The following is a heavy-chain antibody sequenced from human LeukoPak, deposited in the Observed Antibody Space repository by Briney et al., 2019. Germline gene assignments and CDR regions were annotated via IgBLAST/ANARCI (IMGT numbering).Heavy chain of an antibody. D-gene: IGHD3-10*01. Sequence: SQTLSLTCTVSGGSISSGSYYWSWIRQPAGKGLEWIVRIYTSGSTNYNPSLKSRFTISVDTSKNQFSLKLSSVPAADTAVYYCARSGAGRWFGELLHYFDYWGQGTLVTVSS. CDR1: GGSISSGSYY. J-gene: IGHJ4*02. V-gene: IGHV4-61*02. CDR3: ARSGAGRWFGELLHYFDY. CDR2: IYTSGST.